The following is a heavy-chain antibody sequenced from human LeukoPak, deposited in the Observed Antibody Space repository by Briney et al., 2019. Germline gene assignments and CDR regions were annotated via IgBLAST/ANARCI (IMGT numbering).Heavy chain of an antibody. CDR2: ISPSGDIT. Sequence: PGGSLRLSCAASGFTFSNHGMNWVRQAPGKGLEWVSGISPSGDITYYADSVKGRFTISRDNAKNSLYLQMNSLRAEDTAVYYCAIIPHYYGSDARGPMDVWGKGTTVTISS. CDR1: GFTFSNHG. V-gene: IGHV3-23*01. CDR3: AIIPHYYGSDARGPMDV. D-gene: IGHD3-10*01. J-gene: IGHJ6*03.